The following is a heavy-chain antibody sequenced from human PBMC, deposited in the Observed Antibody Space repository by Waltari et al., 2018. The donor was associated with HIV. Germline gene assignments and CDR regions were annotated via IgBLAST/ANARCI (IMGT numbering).Heavy chain of an antibody. V-gene: IGHV3-9*01. Sequence: EVQLVESGGGLVQPGRSLRLSCAASGFTFDGYDMHWVRQVSGKGLEWVSGISWNSDSTGYADSVKGRFTISRDNAKTSLYLQMNSLRTEDTALYYCAKAESFFHPPDYWGQGTLVTVSS. CDR2: ISWNSDST. CDR1: GFTFDGYD. D-gene: IGHD1-26*01. J-gene: IGHJ4*02. CDR3: AKAESFFHPPDY.